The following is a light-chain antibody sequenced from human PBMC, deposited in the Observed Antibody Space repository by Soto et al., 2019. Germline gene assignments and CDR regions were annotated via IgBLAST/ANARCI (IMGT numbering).Light chain of an antibody. J-gene: IGKJ1*01. V-gene: IGKV1-5*03. CDR2: KAS. CDR1: QSISSW. CDR3: QQFNNYPWT. Sequence: DIQMTQSPSTLSASVGDRVTITCRASQSISSWLAWYQQKPGKAPKLLIYKASSLESGVPSRFSGSGSGTEFTLTISSLQPDDVATYYCQQFNNYPWTFVQGTRVEIK.